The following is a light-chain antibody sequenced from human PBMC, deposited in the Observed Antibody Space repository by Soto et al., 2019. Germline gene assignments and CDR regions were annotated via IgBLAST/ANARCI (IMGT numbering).Light chain of an antibody. CDR3: QQYGSSPLT. V-gene: IGKV3-20*01. CDR1: QSVSRNY. CDR2: VAS. Sequence: EVVMTQSPATLSVSPGERATLSCRASQSVSRNYLAWYQQKPGQSPRLLIYVASSRATGIPDRFSGSGSGTDFTLTISRLEPEDFAVYYCQQYGSSPLTFGGGTKVDIK. J-gene: IGKJ4*01.